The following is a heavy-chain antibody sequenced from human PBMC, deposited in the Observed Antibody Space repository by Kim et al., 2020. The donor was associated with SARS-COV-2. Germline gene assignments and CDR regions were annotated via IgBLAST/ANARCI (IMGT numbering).Heavy chain of an antibody. D-gene: IGHD2-8*01. J-gene: IGHJ4*02. V-gene: IGHV4-34*01. Sequence: SETLSLTCAVYGGSFSGYYWSWIRQPPGKGLEWIGEINHSGSTNYNPSLKSRVTISVDTSKNQFSLKLSSVTAADTAVYYCARGRGLGSLVLNYWGQGTLVTVSS. CDR2: INHSGST. CDR1: GGSFSGYY. CDR3: ARGRGLGSLVLNY.